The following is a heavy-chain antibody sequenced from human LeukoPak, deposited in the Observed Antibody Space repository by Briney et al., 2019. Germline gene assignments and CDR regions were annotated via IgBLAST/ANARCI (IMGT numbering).Heavy chain of an antibody. CDR3: AGPYSSGWYDAFDI. D-gene: IGHD6-19*01. Sequence: ASVKVSCKASGYTFTGYYMHWVRQAPGQGLEWMGWINPNSGGTNYAQKFQGRVTMTRDTSISTAYMELSRLRSDDTAVYYCAGPYSSGWYDAFDIWGQGTMVTVSS. J-gene: IGHJ3*02. CDR1: GYTFTGYY. CDR2: INPNSGGT. V-gene: IGHV1-2*02.